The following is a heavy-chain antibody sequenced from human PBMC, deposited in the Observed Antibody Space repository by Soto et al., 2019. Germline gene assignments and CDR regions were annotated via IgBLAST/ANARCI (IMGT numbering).Heavy chain of an antibody. V-gene: IGHV4-30-2*01. CDR1: GGSISSGGYS. J-gene: IGHJ5*02. Sequence: QLQLQESGSGLVRPSQTLSLTCAVSGGSISSGGYSWNWIRQPPGKGLEWIGYIYHSGSTLYNPSLNSRAXXXVXXSKNQFSLKLTSVTAADTAVYYCARDQLEGNWFDPWGQGTLVTVSS. CDR3: ARDQLEGNWFDP. CDR2: IYHSGST. D-gene: IGHD1-1*01.